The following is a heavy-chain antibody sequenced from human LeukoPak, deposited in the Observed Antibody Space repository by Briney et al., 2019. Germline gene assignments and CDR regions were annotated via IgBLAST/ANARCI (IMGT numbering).Heavy chain of an antibody. V-gene: IGHV3-15*01. CDR2: IKSKTDGGTT. CDR1: GFTFSNAW. Sequence: PGGSLRLSCAASGFTFSNAWMSWVRQAPGKGLEWVGRIKSKTDGGTTDYAAPVKGRFTISRDDSKNTLYLQMNSLKTEDTAVYYCARVSHNPYDILTGYIDYWGQGTLVTVSS. D-gene: IGHD3-9*01. CDR3: ARVSHNPYDILTGYIDY. J-gene: IGHJ4*02.